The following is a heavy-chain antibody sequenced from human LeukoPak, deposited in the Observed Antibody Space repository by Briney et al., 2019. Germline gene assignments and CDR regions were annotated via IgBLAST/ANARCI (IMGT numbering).Heavy chain of an antibody. CDR3: ARVGGGYGSGSYYTGTDAFDM. CDR1: GFTFSSYG. D-gene: IGHD3-10*01. Sequence: PGRSLRFSCAASGFTFSSYGMHWVRQAPGKGLEWVAGICYDGSNKYYADSVKGRFTISRDNSKNTLYLQMNSLRAEDTAVYYCARVGGGYGSGSYYTGTDAFDMWGQGTVVSVSS. J-gene: IGHJ3*02. V-gene: IGHV3-33*01. CDR2: ICYDGSNK.